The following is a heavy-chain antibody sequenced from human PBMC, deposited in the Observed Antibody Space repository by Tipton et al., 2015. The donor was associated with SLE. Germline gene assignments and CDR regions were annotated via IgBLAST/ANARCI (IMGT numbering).Heavy chain of an antibody. D-gene: IGHD5-24*01. J-gene: IGHJ3*02. V-gene: IGHV4-61*01. CDR1: DYSISSGYY. CDR3: ARTIEAAFDI. Sequence: TLSLTCAVSDYSISSGYYWGWIRQPPGKGLEWIGYIYYSGSTNYNPSLKSRVTISVDTSKNQFSLKLSSVTAADTAVYYCARTIEAAFDIWGQGTLVTVSS. CDR2: IYYSGST.